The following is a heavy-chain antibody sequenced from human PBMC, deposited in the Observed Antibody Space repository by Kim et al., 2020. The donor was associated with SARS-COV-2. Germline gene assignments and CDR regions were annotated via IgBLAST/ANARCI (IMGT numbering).Heavy chain of an antibody. CDR3: ARVGESCSGGTCYSSYFYG. D-gene: IGHD2-15*01. J-gene: IGHJ6*01. V-gene: IGHV1-2*02. CDR2: INPNSGGT. Sequence: ASVKVSCKASGYTFTGYYMHWVRQAPGQGLEWMGWINPNSGGTKYAEKFQGRATMTRDTSISTAYMDLSRVRSDDTAVYYCARVGESCSGGTCYSSYFYG. CDR1: GYTFTGYY.